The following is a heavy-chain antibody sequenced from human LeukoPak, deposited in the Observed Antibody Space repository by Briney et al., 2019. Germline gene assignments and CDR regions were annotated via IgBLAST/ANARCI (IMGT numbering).Heavy chain of an antibody. D-gene: IGHD6-13*01. J-gene: IGHJ4*02. Sequence: GGSLRLSCAASGFIFSDYYMSWIRQAPGKGLEWVSYISSTSSYTAYADSVKGRFTISRDNAKNSLCLQMNSLRAEDTAVYFCAKATNTATGTPTLAIDYWGQGTLVTVSS. CDR2: ISSTSSYT. CDR1: GFIFSDYY. V-gene: IGHV3-11*05. CDR3: AKATNTATGTPTLAIDY.